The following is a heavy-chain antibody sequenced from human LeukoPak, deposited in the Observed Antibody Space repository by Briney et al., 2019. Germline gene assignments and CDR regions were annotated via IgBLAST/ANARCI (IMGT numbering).Heavy chain of an antibody. D-gene: IGHD1-26*01. CDR3: AKGLNSGSYKRGSFDY. CDR2: ISWYSVDI. J-gene: IGHJ4*02. Sequence: GGSLRLSCASSGFTFDDYAMHWVRQAPGKGLEWVSGISWYSVDIGYADSVKGRFTISRDNAKNSLYLQMNSLRAEDTALYYCAKGLNSGSYKRGSFDYWGQGTLVTVSS. V-gene: IGHV3-9*01. CDR1: GFTFDDYA.